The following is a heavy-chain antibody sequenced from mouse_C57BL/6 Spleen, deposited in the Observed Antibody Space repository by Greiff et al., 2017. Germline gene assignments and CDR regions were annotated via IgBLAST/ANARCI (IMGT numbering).Heavy chain of an antibody. J-gene: IGHJ4*01. CDR2: ISYDGSN. CDR3: ARDWLRRSSYAMDY. Sequence: EVKLLESGPGLVKPSQSLSLTCSVTGYSITSGYYWNWIRQFPGNKLEWMGYISYDGSNNYNPSLKNRISITRDTSKNQFFLKLNSVTTEDTATYYCARDWLRRSSYAMDYWGQGTSVTVSS. CDR1: GYSITSGYY. V-gene: IGHV3-6*01. D-gene: IGHD2-2*01.